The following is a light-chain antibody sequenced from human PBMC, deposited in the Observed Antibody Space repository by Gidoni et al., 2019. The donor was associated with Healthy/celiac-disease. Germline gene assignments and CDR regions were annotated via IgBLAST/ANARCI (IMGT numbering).Light chain of an antibody. Sequence: DIQMTQSPSSLSASVGDRVTITFRASQSISSYLNWYQQKPGKAPKLLIYAASSLQSGVPSRFSGSGSGTDFTLTISSLQPEDFATYYCQQSYSTLGITFGQXTRLEIK. V-gene: IGKV1-39*01. CDR1: QSISSY. CDR3: QQSYSTLGIT. CDR2: AAS. J-gene: IGKJ5*01.